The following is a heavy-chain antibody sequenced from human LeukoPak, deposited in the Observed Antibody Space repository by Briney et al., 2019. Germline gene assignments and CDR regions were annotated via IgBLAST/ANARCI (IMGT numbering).Heavy chain of an antibody. CDR1: GGTFSSYA. CDR2: IIPIFGTA. D-gene: IGHD6-19*01. CDR3: GKTTVGDSSGQKPAWPVDY. V-gene: IGHV1-69*05. J-gene: IGHJ4*02. Sequence: ASVKVSCKASGGTFSSYAISWVRQAPGQGLEWMGGIIPIFGTANYAQKFQGRVTITTDESTSTAYMELSSLRSEDTAVYYCGKTTVGDSSGQKPAWPVDYWGQGTLVTVSS.